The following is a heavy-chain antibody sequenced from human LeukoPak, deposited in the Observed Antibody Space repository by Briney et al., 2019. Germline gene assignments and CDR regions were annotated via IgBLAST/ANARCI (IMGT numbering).Heavy chain of an antibody. Sequence: GGSLRLSCAASGFTFSSYGMHWVRQAPGKGLEWVAVISYDGSNEYYADSVKGRFTISRDNSNNTLYLQMNSLRPEDTAVYHCAKGRYYGSGYYESWGLETLVTVSS. D-gene: IGHD6-19*01. CDR3: AKGRYYGSGYYES. CDR1: GFTFSSYG. CDR2: ISYDGSNE. V-gene: IGHV3-30*18. J-gene: IGHJ4*02.